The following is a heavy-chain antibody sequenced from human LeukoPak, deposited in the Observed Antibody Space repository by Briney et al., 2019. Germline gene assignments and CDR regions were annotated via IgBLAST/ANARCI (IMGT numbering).Heavy chain of an antibody. CDR1: GFTFSSYG. Sequence: TGGSLRLSCAASGFTFSSYGMHWVRQAPGKGLEWVAVISYDGSNKYYADSVKGRFTISRDNSKNTLYLQMNSLRAEDTAVYYCAKDGSALTLYSSGWLGEWGQGTLVTVSS. CDR2: ISYDGSNK. J-gene: IGHJ4*02. CDR3: AKDGSALTLYSSGWLGE. D-gene: IGHD6-19*01. V-gene: IGHV3-30*18.